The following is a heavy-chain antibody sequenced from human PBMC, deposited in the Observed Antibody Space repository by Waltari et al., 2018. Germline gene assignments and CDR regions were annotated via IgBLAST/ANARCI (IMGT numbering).Heavy chain of an antibody. J-gene: IGHJ3*02. D-gene: IGHD6-19*01. CDR1: GGSISSSSYY. CDR2: IYYRGGT. CDR3: ARGGIAVADDAFDI. V-gene: IGHV4-39*01. Sequence: QLQLQESGPGLVKPSETLSLTCTVSGGSISSSSYYWGWIRQPPGKGLEWIGSIYYRGGTYYNPPLKSRVTISVDTSKNQFSLKLSSVTAADTAVYYCARGGIAVADDAFDIWGQGTMVTVSS.